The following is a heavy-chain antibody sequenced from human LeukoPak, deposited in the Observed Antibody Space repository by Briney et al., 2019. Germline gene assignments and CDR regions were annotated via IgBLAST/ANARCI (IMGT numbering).Heavy chain of an antibody. D-gene: IGHD6-19*01. Sequence: ASVKVSCKASGYTFTGYYMHWVRQAPGQGLEWMGWINPNSGGTNYAQKFQGRVTMTRDTSISTAYMELSRLRPDDTAVYYCARAGQIAVAGIGWFDPWGQGTLVTVSS. CDR2: INPNSGGT. CDR1: GYTFTGYY. V-gene: IGHV1-2*02. CDR3: ARAGQIAVAGIGWFDP. J-gene: IGHJ5*02.